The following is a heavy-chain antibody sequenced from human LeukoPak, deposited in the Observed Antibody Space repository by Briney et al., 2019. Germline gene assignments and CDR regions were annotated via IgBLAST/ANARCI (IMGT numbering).Heavy chain of an antibody. V-gene: IGHV4-30-4*01. D-gene: IGHD4-23*01. J-gene: IGHJ5*02. Sequence: SETLSLTCTVSGGSISSGDYYWSWIRQPPGKGLEWIGYIYYSGSTYYNPSLKSRVTISVDTSKNQFSLKLSSVTAADTAVYYCARVGLRWLRDWIDPWGQGTLVTVSS. CDR1: GGSISSGDYY. CDR3: ARVGLRWLRDWIDP. CDR2: IYYSGST.